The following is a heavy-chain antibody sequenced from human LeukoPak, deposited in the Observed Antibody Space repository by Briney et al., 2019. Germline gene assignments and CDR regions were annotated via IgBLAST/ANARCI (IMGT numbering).Heavy chain of an antibody. Sequence: ASVTVSCTASAYTFTSYYMNWVRQAPGQRLEWMGVINPSGGSTRYAQKFQGRVTMTRDTSTSTVYMELSSLRSEDTAVYYCARDFYYDSSGYYYYGGQGTLVTVSS. J-gene: IGHJ4*02. V-gene: IGHV1-46*01. CDR3: ARDFYYDSSGYYYY. CDR2: INPSGGST. CDR1: AYTFTSYY. D-gene: IGHD3-22*01.